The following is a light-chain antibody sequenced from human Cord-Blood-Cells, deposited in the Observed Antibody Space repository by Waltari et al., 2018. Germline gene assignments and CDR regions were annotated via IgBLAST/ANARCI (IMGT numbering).Light chain of an antibody. J-gene: IGLJ3*02. CDR2: LNRDGSH. CDR1: SGHSSYA. CDR3: QTWGTGIHWV. Sequence: QLVLTQSPSASASLGASVKLTCTLSSGHSSYAIAWHQQQPEKGTRYLMKLNRDGSHSKGDGIPDRFSGSSSGAERYLTISSLQSEEEADYYCQTWGTGIHWVFGGGTKLTVL. V-gene: IGLV4-69*01.